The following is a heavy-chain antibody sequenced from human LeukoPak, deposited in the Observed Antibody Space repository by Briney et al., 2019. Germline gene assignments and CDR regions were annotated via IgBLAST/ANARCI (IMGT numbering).Heavy chain of an antibody. V-gene: IGHV4-61*08. CDR1: GGSVSSGGYY. CDR3: ARYIVVVPAAMASYYYYYGMDV. CDR2: IYYSGST. J-gene: IGHJ6*02. D-gene: IGHD2-2*01. Sequence: PSETLSLTCTVSGGSVSSGGYYWSWIRQPPGKGLEWIGYIYYSGSTNYNLSLKSRVTISVDTSKNQFSLKLSSVTAADTAVYYCARYIVVVPAAMASYYYYYGMDVWGQGTTVTVSS.